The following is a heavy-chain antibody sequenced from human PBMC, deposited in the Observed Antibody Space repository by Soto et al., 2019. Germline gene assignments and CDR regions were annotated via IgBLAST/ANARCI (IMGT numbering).Heavy chain of an antibody. Sequence: ESGGGLVQPGRSLRLSCAASGFTFDDYAMHWVRQAPGKGLEWVSGISWNSGSICYADSVKGRFTISRDNATNSLYLQMNSLRAEDTALYYCAKRGIYSGYYLGYFDYWGQGTLVTVSS. V-gene: IGHV3-9*01. J-gene: IGHJ4*02. D-gene: IGHD5-12*01. CDR3: AKRGIYSGYYLGYFDY. CDR2: ISWNSGSI. CDR1: GFTFDDYA.